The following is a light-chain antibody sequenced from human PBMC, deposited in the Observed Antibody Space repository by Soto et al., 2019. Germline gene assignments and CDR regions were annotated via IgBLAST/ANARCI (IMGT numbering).Light chain of an antibody. V-gene: IGKV1-39*01. Sequence: DIQMTQSPSSLSASVGDRVTITCRASQGVSSYLTWYQQKPGQAPKVLLYTASSLQSGVPSRFSVRGSGTDFTLTISSLQPEDFATYYCQHSYYGWTFGRGTKVEI. CDR3: QHSYYGWT. J-gene: IGKJ1*01. CDR1: QGVSSY. CDR2: TAS.